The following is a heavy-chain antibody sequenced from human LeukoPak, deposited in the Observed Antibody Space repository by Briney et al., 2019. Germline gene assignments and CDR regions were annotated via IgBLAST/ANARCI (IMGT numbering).Heavy chain of an antibody. CDR2: IGTAGDT. V-gene: IGHV3-13*01. J-gene: IGHJ4*02. CDR1: GFTFSSYD. CDR3: ARGGSSLDNFDY. D-gene: IGHD6-13*01. Sequence: GGSLRLSCAASGFTFSSYDMHWVRQATGKGLEWVSAIGTAGDTYYPGSVKGRFTISRENAKNSLYLQMNSLRAGDTAVYYCARGGSSLDNFDYWGQGTLVTVSS.